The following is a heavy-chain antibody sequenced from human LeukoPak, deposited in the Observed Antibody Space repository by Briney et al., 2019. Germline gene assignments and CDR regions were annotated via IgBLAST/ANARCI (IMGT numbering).Heavy chain of an antibody. CDR3: AKDVYYYDSSGSALGAFDT. J-gene: IGHJ3*02. V-gene: IGHV3-23*01. D-gene: IGHD3-22*01. CDR2: ISGSGGST. Sequence: PGGSLRLSCAASGFTFSSYAMSWVRQAPGKGLEWVSAISGSGGSTYYADSVKGRFTISRDNSKNTLYLQMNSLRAEDTAVYYCAKDVYYYDSSGSALGAFDTWGQGTMVTVSS. CDR1: GFTFSSYA.